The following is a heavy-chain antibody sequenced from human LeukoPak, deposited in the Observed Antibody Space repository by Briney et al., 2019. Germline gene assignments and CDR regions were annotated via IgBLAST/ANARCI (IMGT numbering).Heavy chain of an antibody. CDR1: ARTFSSYG. V-gene: IGHV1-2*02. J-gene: IGHJ3*02. Sequence: ASEKVSCKASARTFSSYGTSWVRQAPGQGREWMGWINPDSGGTNYAQKCQGRVTMTRDTSISTAYMELSRLRSDDTAVYYCARALLAYDAFDIWGQGTMVTVSS. D-gene: IGHD2-8*02. CDR2: INPDSGGT. CDR3: ARALLAYDAFDI.